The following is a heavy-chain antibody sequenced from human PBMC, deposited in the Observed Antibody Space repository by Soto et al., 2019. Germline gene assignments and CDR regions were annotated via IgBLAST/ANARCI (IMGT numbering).Heavy chain of an antibody. J-gene: IGHJ5*02. CDR2: IFYSGST. V-gene: IGHV4-59*01. CDR3: ARVPLP. CDR1: GGSISNYY. Sequence: SETLSLTCTVSGGSISNYYWSWIRQPPGKGLEWIGHIFYSGSTNYNPALKSRVTISVDTSKNQFSLKLSSVTAADTAVYYCARVPLPWGQGTLVTVSS.